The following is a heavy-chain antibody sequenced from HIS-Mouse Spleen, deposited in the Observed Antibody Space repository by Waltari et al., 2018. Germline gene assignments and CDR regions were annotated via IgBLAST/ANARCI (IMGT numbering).Heavy chain of an antibody. D-gene: IGHD2-2*01. CDR3: ARRYCSSTSCYWFDP. Sequence: QVQLQQWGAGLLKPSETLSLTCAVYGGSFSGYYWSWIRQPPGKGLEWIGEINHSGSTNYNPSLKSRVTISVDTSKNQFSLKLSSVTAADTAVYYCARRYCSSTSCYWFDPWGQGTLVTVSS. V-gene: IGHV4-34*01. J-gene: IGHJ5*02. CDR1: GGSFSGYY. CDR2: INHSGST.